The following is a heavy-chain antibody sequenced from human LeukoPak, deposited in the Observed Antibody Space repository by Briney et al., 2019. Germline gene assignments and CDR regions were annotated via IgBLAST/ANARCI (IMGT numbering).Heavy chain of an antibody. V-gene: IGHV4-31*03. D-gene: IGHD3-10*01. J-gene: IGHJ6*02. CDR2: IYYSGST. Sequence: KTSETLSLTCTVSGGSISSGGYYWSWIRQHPGKGLEWIGYIYYSGSTYYNPSLKSRVTISVDTSKNQFSLKLSSVTAADTAVYYCARVPWARLLVGAENYYYYYGMDVWGQGTTVTVPS. CDR1: GGSISSGGYY. CDR3: ARVPWARLLVGAENYYYYYGMDV.